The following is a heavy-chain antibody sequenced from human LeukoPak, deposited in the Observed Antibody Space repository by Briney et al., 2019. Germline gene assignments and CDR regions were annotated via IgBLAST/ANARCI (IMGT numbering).Heavy chain of an antibody. J-gene: IGHJ6*03. D-gene: IGHD3-10*01. V-gene: IGHV3-66*01. CDR1: GFTVSSNY. CDR3: ARYYYAPGASYYYMDV. CDR2: IYSGGST. Sequence: GGSLRLSCAASGFTVSSNYMSWVRRAPGKGLEGVSFIYSGGSTYYADSVKGRFTISRDNSKNTLYLQMNSLRAEDTAVYYCARYYYAPGASYYYMDVWGKGTTVTISS.